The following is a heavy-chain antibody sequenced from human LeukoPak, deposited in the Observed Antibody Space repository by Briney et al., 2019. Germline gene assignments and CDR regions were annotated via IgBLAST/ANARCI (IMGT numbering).Heavy chain of an antibody. CDR2: IYPGDSDT. V-gene: IGHV5-51*01. D-gene: IGHD2-2*01. Sequence: GESLKISCKGSGYSFTSYWIGWVRQMPGKGLEWMGIIYPGDSDTRHSPSFQGQVTISADKSISTAYLQWSSLKASDTAMYYCARRSSTSWIAGNWFDPWGQGTLVTVSS. CDR3: ARRSSTSWIAGNWFDP. J-gene: IGHJ5*02. CDR1: GYSFTSYW.